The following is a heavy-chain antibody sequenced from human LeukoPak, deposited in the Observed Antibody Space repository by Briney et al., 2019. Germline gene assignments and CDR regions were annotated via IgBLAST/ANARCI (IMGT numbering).Heavy chain of an antibody. J-gene: IGHJ1*01. CDR2: LWSDGTNK. CDR1: GFTFSHFG. Sequence: TGGSLRLSCAASGFTFSHFGFHWVRQAPGKGLEWVAVLWSDGTNKYYGDSVKGRFIIYRDDSHNTVYLQMNSLRVQDTAIYYCAKDAQRGFGYSNSLEYWGQGSLVTVSS. V-gene: IGHV3-33*06. CDR3: AKDAQRGFGYSNSLEY. D-gene: IGHD4-11*01.